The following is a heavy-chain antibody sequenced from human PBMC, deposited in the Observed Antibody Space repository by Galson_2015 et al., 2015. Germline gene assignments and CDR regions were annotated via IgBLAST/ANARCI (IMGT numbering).Heavy chain of an antibody. CDR3: AREDGTWTTYSFDA. V-gene: IGHV3-21*01. D-gene: IGHD1-1*01. CDR2: ISSRSDYI. Sequence: SLRLSCAASGFTFSRYAMNWVRQAPGKGPEWVSSISSRSDYIYYADSVKGRFTISRDNAKNSLYLQMSSLRAEDTALYYCAREDGTWTTYSFDAWNQGSLVTVST. J-gene: IGHJ4*02. CDR1: GFTFSRYA.